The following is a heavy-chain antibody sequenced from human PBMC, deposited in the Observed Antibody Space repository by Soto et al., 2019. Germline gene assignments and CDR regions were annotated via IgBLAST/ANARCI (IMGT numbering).Heavy chain of an antibody. J-gene: IGHJ6*02. CDR1: GYTLTELS. CDR2: FDTEDGET. V-gene: IGHV1-24*01. CDR3: ATFINLWFGGNGMDV. Sequence: ASVNVSCKISGYTLTELSMHCVRQANGKGLEWMGGFDTEDGETIYAQKFQGRVTMTEDASTDTAYMELSSLRSEDTAVYYCATFINLWFGGNGMDVWGQGTRSPSP. D-gene: IGHD3-10*01.